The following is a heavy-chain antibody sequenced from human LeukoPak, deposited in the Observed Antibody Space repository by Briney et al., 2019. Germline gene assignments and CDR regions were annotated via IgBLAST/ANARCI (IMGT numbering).Heavy chain of an antibody. D-gene: IGHD3-10*01. V-gene: IGHV3-30*02. CDR2: IRSDGSNK. Sequence: GGSLRLSCAASGFTFGSYGMHWVRQAPGKGLEWVTFIRSDGSNKYYADSVKGRFTISRDNSKNTLYLQMNTLIADDTAVYYCAKETAPLYYYGSGTYNWFDPWGQGTLVTVSS. CDR1: GFTFGSYG. CDR3: AKETAPLYYYGSGTYNWFDP. J-gene: IGHJ5*02.